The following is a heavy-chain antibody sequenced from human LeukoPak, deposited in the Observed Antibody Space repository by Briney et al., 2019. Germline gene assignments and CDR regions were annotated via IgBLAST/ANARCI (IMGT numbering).Heavy chain of an antibody. J-gene: IGHJ4*02. CDR3: AKEKDGDYFDS. D-gene: IGHD4-17*01. CDR1: GFTFSSYG. CDR2: ISYDGSNK. V-gene: IGHV3-30*18. Sequence: PGGSLRLSCAASGFTFSSYGMHWVRQAPGKGLEWVAVISYDGSNKYYADSVKGRFTISRDNSKNTLYLQMNTLRAEDTAVYYCAKEKDGDYFDSWGQGDLVTVSS.